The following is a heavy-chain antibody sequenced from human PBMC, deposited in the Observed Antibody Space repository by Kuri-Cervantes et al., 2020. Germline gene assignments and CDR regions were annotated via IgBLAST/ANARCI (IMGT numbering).Heavy chain of an antibody. CDR3: ARGYEDAAIDY. J-gene: IGHJ4*02. CDR2: MNPNSGNT. V-gene: IGHV1-8*02. CDR1: GYTFTGYY. Sequence: ASVKVSCKASGYTFTGYYMHWVRQAPGQGLEWMGWMNPNSGNTGYAQKFQGRVTMTRDTSTSTVYMELSSLRSEDTAVYYCARGYEDAAIDYWGQGTLVTVSS. D-gene: IGHD5-12*01.